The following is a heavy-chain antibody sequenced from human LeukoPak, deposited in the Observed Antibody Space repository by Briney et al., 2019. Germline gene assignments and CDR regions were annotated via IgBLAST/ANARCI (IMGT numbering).Heavy chain of an antibody. CDR3: ARGLALNYRFPYYYYGMDV. CDR1: GGSFSGYY. D-gene: IGHD1-7*01. Sequence: SETLSLTCAVYGGSFSGYYWSWIRQPPGTGLEWIGEINHSGSTNYNPSLKSRVTISVDTSKNQFSLKLSSVTAADTAVYYCARGLALNYRFPYYYYGMDVWGQGTTVTVSS. J-gene: IGHJ6*02. V-gene: IGHV4-34*01. CDR2: INHSGST.